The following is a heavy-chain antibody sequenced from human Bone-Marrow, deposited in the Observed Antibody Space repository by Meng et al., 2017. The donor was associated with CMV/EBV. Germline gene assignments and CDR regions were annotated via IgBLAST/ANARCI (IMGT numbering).Heavy chain of an antibody. CDR3: ASGIGYCSGTSCHTPYYYGMDV. J-gene: IGHJ6*02. V-gene: IGHV4-61*01. CDR1: GGSVSSGSYY. CDR2: IYYSGST. D-gene: IGHD2-2*02. Sequence: GSLRLTCTVSGGSVSSGSYYWSWIRQPPGKGLEWIGYIYYSGSTNYNPSLKSRVTISVDTSKNQLSLKLRSVTAADTAVCYCASGIGYCSGTSCHTPYYYGMDVWGQGNTVNVSS.